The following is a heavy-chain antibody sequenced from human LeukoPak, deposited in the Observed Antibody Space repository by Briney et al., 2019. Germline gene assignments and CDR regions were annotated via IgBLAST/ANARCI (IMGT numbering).Heavy chain of an antibody. CDR3: AGGIAARIFDY. Sequence: SETLSLTCTVSGGSISSYYWSWIRQPPGKGLEWIGYIYYSGTTNYNPSPKSRFTISIDTSKNQFSLKLSSVTAADTAVYYCAGGIAARIFDYWGQGTLVTVSS. D-gene: IGHD6-6*01. CDR2: IYYSGTT. V-gene: IGHV4-59*01. J-gene: IGHJ4*02. CDR1: GGSISSYY.